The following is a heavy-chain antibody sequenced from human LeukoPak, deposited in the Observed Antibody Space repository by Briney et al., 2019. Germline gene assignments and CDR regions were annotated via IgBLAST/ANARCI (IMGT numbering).Heavy chain of an antibody. CDR2: IYYSGST. CDR1: GGSISSDY. CDR3: ARHPQLAGRLYGLDV. J-gene: IGHJ6*02. V-gene: IGHV4-59*08. Sequence: NPSETLSHTCTVSGGSISSDYWSWIRQPPGKGLEWMGYIYYSGSTNYNPSLKSRVIMSVDTSNNQFSLKLSSVTAADTAVYYCARHPQLAGRLYGLDVWGQGTTVTVSS. D-gene: IGHD6-19*01.